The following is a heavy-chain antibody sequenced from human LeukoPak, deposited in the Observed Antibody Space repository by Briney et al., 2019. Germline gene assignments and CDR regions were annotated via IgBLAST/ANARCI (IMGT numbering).Heavy chain of an antibody. Sequence: PGRSLRLSCAASGFIFSSYGMHWVRQAPGKGLEWVAVIWYDGSNKYYVDSVKGRFTISRDNSKNTLYLQMNSLRGEDTAVYYCARGSYTSSWYGVFDYWGQGTLVTVSS. J-gene: IGHJ4*02. CDR3: ARGSYTSSWYGVFDY. CDR2: IWYDGSNK. CDR1: GFIFSSYG. V-gene: IGHV3-33*01. D-gene: IGHD6-13*01.